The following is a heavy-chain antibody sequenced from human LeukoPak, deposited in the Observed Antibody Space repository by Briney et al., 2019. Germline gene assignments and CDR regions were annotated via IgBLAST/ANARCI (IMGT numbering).Heavy chain of an antibody. Sequence: PGRSLRLSCAASGYTFSSYGMHWVRQAPGKGLEWVAVISYDGSNKYYADSVKGRFTISRDNSRDTLYLQMNSLTAEDTAVYYCAKVKVVGYSTFDYWGQGTLVTVSP. D-gene: IGHD3-22*01. CDR1: GYTFSSYG. V-gene: IGHV3-30*18. J-gene: IGHJ4*02. CDR3: AKVKVVGYSTFDY. CDR2: ISYDGSNK.